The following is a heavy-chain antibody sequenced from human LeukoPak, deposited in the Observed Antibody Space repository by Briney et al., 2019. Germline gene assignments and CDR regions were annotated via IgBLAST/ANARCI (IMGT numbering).Heavy chain of an antibody. D-gene: IGHD4-17*01. V-gene: IGHV4-30-2*01. CDR1: GGSISSGGYS. CDR2: IYHSGST. CDR3: ARAPGDYGWFDP. J-gene: IGHJ5*02. Sequence: SETLSLTCAVSGGSISSGGYSWRWIRQPPGRGLEWIGYIYHSGSTYYNPSLKSRVTISVDRSKHQFSLKLSSVTAADTAFYYCARAPGDYGWFDPWGQGTLVTVSS.